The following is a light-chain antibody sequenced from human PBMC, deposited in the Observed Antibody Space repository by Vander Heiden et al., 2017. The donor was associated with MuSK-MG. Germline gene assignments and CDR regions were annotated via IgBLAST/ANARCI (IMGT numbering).Light chain of an antibody. CDR3: NSRDSSGKQLV. CDR1: SLRSYY. Sequence: SSELTQDPAVSVALGQTVRITCQGDSLRSYYASWYQQKPGQAPVLVIYGKNNRPSGITDRFSGSSSGNTAPLTINGAQAEDEADYYCNSRDSSGKQLVFGGGTKLTVL. V-gene: IGLV3-19*01. CDR2: GKN. J-gene: IGLJ2*01.